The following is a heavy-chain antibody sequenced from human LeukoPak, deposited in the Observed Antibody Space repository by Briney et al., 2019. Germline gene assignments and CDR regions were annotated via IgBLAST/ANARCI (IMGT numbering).Heavy chain of an antibody. Sequence: GGSLRLSCAASGFTFSSYGMSWVRQAPGKGLEWVSAISGSGGSTYYADSVKGRFTISRDNSKNTLYLQMNSLRAEDTAVYYCAKDPDSGYDMGFDYWGQGTLVTVSS. CDR3: AKDPDSGYDMGFDY. V-gene: IGHV3-23*01. D-gene: IGHD5-12*01. CDR1: GFTFSSYG. CDR2: ISGSGGST. J-gene: IGHJ4*02.